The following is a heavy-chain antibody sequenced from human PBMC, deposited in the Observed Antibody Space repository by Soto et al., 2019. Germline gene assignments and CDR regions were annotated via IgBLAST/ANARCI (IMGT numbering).Heavy chain of an antibody. CDR2: IYYSGST. D-gene: IGHD1-26*01. J-gene: IGHJ6*02. CDR3: ARESPPTRVGYYGMDV. V-gene: IGHV4-59*01. Sequence: QVQLQESGPGLVKPSETLSLTCTVSGGSISSYYWSWIRQPPGKGLEWIGYIYYSGSTNYNPSLKSRVTISVDTSKNQFSLKLSSVTAADTAVYYCARESPPTRVGYYGMDVWGQGTTVTVSS. CDR1: GGSISSYY.